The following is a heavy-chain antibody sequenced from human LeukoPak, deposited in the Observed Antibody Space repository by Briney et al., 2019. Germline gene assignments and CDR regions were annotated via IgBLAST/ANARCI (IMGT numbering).Heavy chain of an antibody. CDR2: INHSGST. CDR3: ARGHDYGGRKWYYFDY. D-gene: IGHD4-23*01. V-gene: IGHV4-34*01. CDR1: GGSFSGYY. Sequence: SETLSLTCAVYGGSFSGYYWSWIRQPPGKGLEWIGEINHSGSTNYNPSLKSRVTISVDTSKNQFSLKLSSVTAADTAVYYCARGHDYGGRKWYYFDYWGQGTLVTVSS. J-gene: IGHJ4*02.